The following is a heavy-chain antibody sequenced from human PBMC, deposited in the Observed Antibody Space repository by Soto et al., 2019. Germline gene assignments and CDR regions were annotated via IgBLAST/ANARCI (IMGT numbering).Heavy chain of an antibody. CDR1: GYSISSGYY. CDR2: IYHSGST. Sequence: PSETLSLTCAVSGYSISSGYYWGWIRQPPGKGLEWIGSIYHSGSTYYNPSLKSRVTISVDTSKNQFSLKLSSVTAADTAGYYCARDYYYGSGSDYWGQGTLVTVSS. V-gene: IGHV4-38-2*02. J-gene: IGHJ4*02. D-gene: IGHD3-10*01. CDR3: ARDYYYGSGSDY.